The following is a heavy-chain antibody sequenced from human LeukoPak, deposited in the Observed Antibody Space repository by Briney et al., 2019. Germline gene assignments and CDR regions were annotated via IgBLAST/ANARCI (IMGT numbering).Heavy chain of an antibody. J-gene: IGHJ4*02. D-gene: IGHD7-27*01. CDR2: ISGSGGTT. Sequence: GGSLRLSCAASGFTFSSYAMSWVRQAPGKGLEWVSGISGSGGTTYYADSVKGRFTISRDNAKNSLYLQMNSLRAEDTAVYYCARETTRLTGVAYWGQGTLVTVSS. CDR1: GFTFSSYA. V-gene: IGHV3-23*01. CDR3: ARETTRLTGVAY.